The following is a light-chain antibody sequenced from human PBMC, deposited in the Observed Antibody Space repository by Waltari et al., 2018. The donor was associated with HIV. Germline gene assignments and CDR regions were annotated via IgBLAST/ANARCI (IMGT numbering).Light chain of an antibody. CDR2: GKN. CDR3: NSRDSSGDHRWV. J-gene: IGLJ3*02. V-gene: IGLV3-19*01. CDR1: SLRTYY. Sequence: SSELTQDPAVSVALGQTVRITCQGDSLRTYYATWYQQKPGQAPLLVFYGKNMRPPGIPDRFSGSSSGNTASLTISGARAEDEADYYCNSRDSSGDHRWVFGGGTKLTVL.